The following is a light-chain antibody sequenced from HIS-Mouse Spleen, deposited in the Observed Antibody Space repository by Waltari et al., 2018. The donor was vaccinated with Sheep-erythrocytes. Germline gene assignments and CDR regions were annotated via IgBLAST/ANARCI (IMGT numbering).Light chain of an antibody. J-gene: IGLJ3*02. CDR1: SSDVGSYNL. V-gene: IGLV2-23*01. Sequence: QSALTQPASVSGSPGQSITISCTGTSSDVGSYNLVSWYQQHPGKAPKLMIYEGSKRPSRVSNRFSGSKSGNTASLTISGLQAEDEADYYCCSYAGSSTPWVFGGGTKLTVL. CDR2: EGS. CDR3: CSYAGSSTPWV.